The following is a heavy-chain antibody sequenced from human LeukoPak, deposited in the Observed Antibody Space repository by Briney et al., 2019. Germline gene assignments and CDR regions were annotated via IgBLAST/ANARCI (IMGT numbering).Heavy chain of an antibody. D-gene: IGHD3-10*01. CDR2: IIPIFGTA. V-gene: IGHV1-69*13. CDR1: GGTFSSYA. CDR3: ARSPTSGSYYAYFDY. J-gene: IGHJ4*02. Sequence: SVKVSCKASGGTFSSYAISWVRQAPGRGLEWMGGIIPIFGTANYAQKFQGRVTITADATTNPDYMELSSLRSEDTAVYYCARSPTSGSYYAYFDYWGQGTLVTVSS.